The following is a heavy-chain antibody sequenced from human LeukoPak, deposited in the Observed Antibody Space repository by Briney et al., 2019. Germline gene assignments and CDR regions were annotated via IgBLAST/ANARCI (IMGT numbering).Heavy chain of an antibody. Sequence: ASVKVSCKASRYTFTGYYMHWVRQAPGQGLEWMGWINPNSGGTNYAQKFQGRVTMTRDTSISTAYMELSRLRSDDTAVYYCARDQSYSSSWNWFDPWGQGTLVTVSS. J-gene: IGHJ5*02. CDR1: RYTFTGYY. CDR3: ARDQSYSSSWNWFDP. V-gene: IGHV1-2*02. CDR2: INPNSGGT. D-gene: IGHD6-13*01.